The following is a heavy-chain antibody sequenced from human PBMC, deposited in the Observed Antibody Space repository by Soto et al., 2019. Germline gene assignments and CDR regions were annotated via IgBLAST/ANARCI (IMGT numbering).Heavy chain of an antibody. CDR3: AKDPYDSSGF. D-gene: IGHD3-22*01. J-gene: IGHJ4*02. Sequence: LRLSCAASGFTFSSYGMHWVRQAPGKGLEWVAVISYDGSNKYYADSVKGRFTISRDNSKNTLYLQMNSLRAEDTAVYYCAKDPYDSSGFWGQGTLVTVSS. V-gene: IGHV3-30*18. CDR1: GFTFSSYG. CDR2: ISYDGSNK.